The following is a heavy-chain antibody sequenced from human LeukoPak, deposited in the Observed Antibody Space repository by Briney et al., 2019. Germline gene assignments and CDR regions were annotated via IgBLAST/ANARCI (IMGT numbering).Heavy chain of an antibody. CDR3: ARSNYGSGSYYSLRWFDP. Sequence: GGSLRLSCAASGFTFSSYWMSWVRQAPGKGLEWVANIKQDGSEKYYVDSVKGRFTISRDNSKNTLYLQMNSLRAEDTAVYYCARSNYGSGSYYSLRWFDPWGQGTLVTVSS. D-gene: IGHD3-10*01. V-gene: IGHV3-7*03. J-gene: IGHJ5*02. CDR1: GFTFSSYW. CDR2: IKQDGSEK.